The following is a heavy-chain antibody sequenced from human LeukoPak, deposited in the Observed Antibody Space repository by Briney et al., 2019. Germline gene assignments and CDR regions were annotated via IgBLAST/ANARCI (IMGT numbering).Heavy chain of an antibody. J-gene: IGHJ4*02. CDR3: TRDYRVGCTGGSCYPIDY. CDR2: FAYDGTNK. Sequence: GGSLRLSCAASGFTFSSHAMHWVRQAPGKGLEWVAVFAYDGTNKYYADSVKGRFTMSRDNSKNTLYLQMDSLGAEDTAVYYCTRDYRVGCTGGSCYPIDYWGQGTLVTVSS. CDR1: GFTFSSHA. V-gene: IGHV3-30*07. D-gene: IGHD2-15*01.